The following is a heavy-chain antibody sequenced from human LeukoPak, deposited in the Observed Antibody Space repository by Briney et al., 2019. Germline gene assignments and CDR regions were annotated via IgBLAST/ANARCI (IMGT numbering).Heavy chain of an antibody. J-gene: IGHJ4*02. CDR1: GFTFSNAW. CDR2: IKSKTDGGTT. V-gene: IGHV3-15*01. Sequence: GGSLRLSCAASGFTFSNAWMSWVRQAPEKGLEWVGRIKSKTDGGTTDYAAPVKGRFTISRDDSKNTLYLQMNSLKTEDTAVYYCTTPYSYSEKNFDYWGQGTLVTVSS. CDR3: TTPYSYSEKNFDY. D-gene: IGHD5-18*01.